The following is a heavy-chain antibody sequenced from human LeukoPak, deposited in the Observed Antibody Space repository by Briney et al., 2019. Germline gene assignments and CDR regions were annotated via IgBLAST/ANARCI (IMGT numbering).Heavy chain of an antibody. Sequence: SETLSLTCTVSGGSISSYYWSWIRQPPGKGLEWIGYIYYSGSTNYNPSLKSRVTISVDTSKNQFSLKLSSVTAADTAVYYCARHRPVDTAEDYWGQGTLVTVSS. D-gene: IGHD5-18*01. CDR3: ARHRPVDTAEDY. CDR1: GGSISSYY. V-gene: IGHV4-59*08. J-gene: IGHJ4*02. CDR2: IYYSGST.